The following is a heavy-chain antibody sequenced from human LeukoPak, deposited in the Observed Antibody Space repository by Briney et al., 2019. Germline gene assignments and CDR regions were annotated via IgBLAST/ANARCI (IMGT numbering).Heavy chain of an antibody. J-gene: IGHJ4*02. CDR2: INHSGST. CDR1: GASFSGYY. CDR3: AIPGYMAAAGFDY. D-gene: IGHD6-13*01. V-gene: IGHV4-34*01. Sequence: SETLSLTCTVYGASFSGYYWTWVRQPPGKGLEWIGEINHSGSTKYNPSLKSRVTISVDTSKNQFSLKLSSVTAADTAVYYCAIPGYMAAAGFDYWGQGTLVTVSS.